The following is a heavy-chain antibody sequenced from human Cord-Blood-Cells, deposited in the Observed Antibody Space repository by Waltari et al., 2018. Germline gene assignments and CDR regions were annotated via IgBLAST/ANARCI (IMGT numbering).Heavy chain of an antibody. CDR3: AGQANWDDY. Sequence: QLQLQASGPGLVKPSETLSLTCPVAGGSISSSSYYWGWIRQPPGKGLEWIGSIYYSGSTYYNPSLKSRVTISVDTSKNQFSLKLSSVTAADTAVYYCAGQANWDDYWGQGTLVTVSS. D-gene: IGHD7-27*01. J-gene: IGHJ4*02. CDR2: IYYSGST. V-gene: IGHV4-39*07. CDR1: GGSISSSSYY.